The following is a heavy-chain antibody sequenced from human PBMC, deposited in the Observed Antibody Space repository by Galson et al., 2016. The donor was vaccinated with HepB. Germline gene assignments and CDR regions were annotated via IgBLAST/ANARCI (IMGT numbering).Heavy chain of an antibody. J-gene: IGHJ6*02. CDR1: GFMLSSYA. V-gene: IGHV3-30*04. CDR2: ISYDGSNK. D-gene: IGHD2-2*01. Sequence: SLRLSCAASGFMLSSYALHWVRQAPGKGLEWVAVISYDGSNKYHADSVKGRFTISRDNSKNTLYLQMTSLSAEDTAVYYCARDLKNRYCSGTNCYGNPTYYSYYGMDVWGQGTTVTVSS. CDR3: ARDLKNRYCSGTNCYGNPTYYSYYGMDV.